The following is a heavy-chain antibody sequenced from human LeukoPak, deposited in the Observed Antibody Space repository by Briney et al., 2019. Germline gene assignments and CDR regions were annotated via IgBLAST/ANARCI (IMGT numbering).Heavy chain of an antibody. J-gene: IGHJ5*02. CDR2: ITGSGGST. V-gene: IGHV3-23*01. D-gene: IGHD3-10*01. CDR1: GGSFSGYY. CDR3: AKGTGSGSSNWFDP. Sequence: PSETLSLTCAVYGGSFSGYYWSWIRQAPGKGLEWVSAITGSGGSTYYADSVKGRFTISRDNSKNTLYLQMNSLRAEDTAVYYCAKGTGSGSSNWFDPWGQGTLVTVSS.